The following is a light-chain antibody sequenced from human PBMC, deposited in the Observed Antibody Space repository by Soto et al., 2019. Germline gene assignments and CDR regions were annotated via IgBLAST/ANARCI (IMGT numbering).Light chain of an antibody. V-gene: IGKV1-8*01. CDR2: AAS. Sequence: AILMRHSPSSFSASTGDRVTMTCRASQGISSYLAWYQQKPGKAPKLLIYAASTLQSGVPSRFSGSGSGTDFTLTISCLQSEDFATYYCQQYYSYPRTFGQGTKVDIK. CDR1: QGISSY. CDR3: QQYYSYPRT. J-gene: IGKJ1*01.